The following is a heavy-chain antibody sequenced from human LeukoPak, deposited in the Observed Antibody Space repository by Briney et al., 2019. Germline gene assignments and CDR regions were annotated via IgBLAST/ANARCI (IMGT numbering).Heavy chain of an antibody. CDR1: GGTFSSYA. CDR3: ATENGCSGGSRQDY. D-gene: IGHD2-15*01. CDR2: IIPIFGTA. Sequence: ASVKVSCKASGGTFSSYAISWVRQAPGQGLEWMGGIIPIFGTANYAQKFQGRVTITADESTSTAYMELSSLRSEDTAVYYCATENGCSGGSRQDYWGQGTLVTVSS. V-gene: IGHV1-69*13. J-gene: IGHJ4*02.